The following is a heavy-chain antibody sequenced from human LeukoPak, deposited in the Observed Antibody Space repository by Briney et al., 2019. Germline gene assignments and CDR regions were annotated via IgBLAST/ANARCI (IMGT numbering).Heavy chain of an antibody. D-gene: IGHD4-17*01. CDR2: ISSSSSYI. Sequence: GSLRLSCAASGFTFSSYSMNWVRQAPGKGLEWVSSISSSSSYIYYADSVKGRFTISRDNAKNSLYLQMNSLRAEDTAVYYCARTRGVPYGDYLNDYWGQGTLVTVSS. CDR1: GFTFSSYS. V-gene: IGHV3-21*04. CDR3: ARTRGVPYGDYLNDY. J-gene: IGHJ4*02.